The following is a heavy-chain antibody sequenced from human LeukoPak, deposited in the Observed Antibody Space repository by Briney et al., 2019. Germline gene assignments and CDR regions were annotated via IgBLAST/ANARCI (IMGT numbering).Heavy chain of an antibody. V-gene: IGHV1-69*04. CDR3: ARDQGSIVGALFYYYYGMDV. CDR1: VGTLSSYA. D-gene: IGHD1-26*01. J-gene: IGHJ6*02. CDR2: IFLIFGIA. Sequence: ASVNVSCTASVGTLSSYAISAVRQTPRQGGEWMGRIFLIFGIANYAQKFQGRVTITADKSTSTAYMKLSSLRCEDTAVYYCARDQGSIVGALFYYYYGMDVWGQGTTVTVSS.